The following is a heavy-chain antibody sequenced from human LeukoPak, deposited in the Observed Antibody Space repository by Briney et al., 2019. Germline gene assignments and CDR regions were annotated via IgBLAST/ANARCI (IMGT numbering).Heavy chain of an antibody. V-gene: IGHV3-23*01. CDR3: ARDSYWLGGTIGAFDI. CDR2: ISGSGGST. D-gene: IGHD3-10*01. Sequence: PGGSLRLSCAASGFTFSTYTMNWVRQAPGKGLEWVSAISGSGGSTYYADSVKGRFTISRDNSKYTLYLQMNSLRAEDTAVYYCARDSYWLGGTIGAFDIWGQGTMVTVSS. CDR1: GFTFSTYT. J-gene: IGHJ3*02.